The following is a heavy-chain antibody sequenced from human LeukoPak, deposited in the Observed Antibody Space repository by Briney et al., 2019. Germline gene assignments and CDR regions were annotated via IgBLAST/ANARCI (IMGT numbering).Heavy chain of an antibody. D-gene: IGHD2-21*02. V-gene: IGHV3-23*01. CDR1: GFTFSSYW. Sequence: GGSLRLSCAVSGFTFSSYWMHWVRQAPGKGLEWVSAISGSGGNTNYADSVKGRFTISRDNSKNTLFLQMNSLRAEDTAVYYCAKYPRHCGGDCYSDFDSWGQGTLVTVSS. CDR2: ISGSGGNT. J-gene: IGHJ4*02. CDR3: AKYPRHCGGDCYSDFDS.